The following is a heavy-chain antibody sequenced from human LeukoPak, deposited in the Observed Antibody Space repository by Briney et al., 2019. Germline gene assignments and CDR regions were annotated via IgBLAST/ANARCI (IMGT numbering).Heavy chain of an antibody. D-gene: IGHD6-19*01. V-gene: IGHV1-2*04. CDR3: AREYSSGWYGGGVYFDY. CDR2: INPNSGGT. Sequence: GASVKVSCKASGHTFTGYYMHWVRQAPGQGLEWMGWINPNSGGTNYAQKFQGWVTMTRDTSISTAYMELSRLRSDDTAVYYCAREYSSGWYGGGVYFDYWGQGTLVTVSS. J-gene: IGHJ4*02. CDR1: GHTFTGYY.